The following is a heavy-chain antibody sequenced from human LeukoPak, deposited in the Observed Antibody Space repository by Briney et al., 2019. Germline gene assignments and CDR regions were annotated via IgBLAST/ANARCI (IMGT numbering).Heavy chain of an antibody. CDR1: GFTFSNYA. J-gene: IGHJ4*02. D-gene: IGHD2-15*01. CDR3: AREGSAVVAATPGY. CDR2: ISGSGGTT. Sequence: PRGSLRLSRAASGFTFSNYAMSWVRQAPGKGLEWVSAISGSGGTTYYADSVKGRFTISRDNSKDTLFLQMNSLRAEDTALYYCAREGSAVVAATPGYWGQGTLVTVSS. V-gene: IGHV3-23*01.